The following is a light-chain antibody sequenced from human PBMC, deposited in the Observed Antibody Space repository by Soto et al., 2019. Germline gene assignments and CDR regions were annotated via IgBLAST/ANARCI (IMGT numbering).Light chain of an antibody. J-gene: IGLJ1*01. CDR3: CRDVGTIHSV. CDR2: EGS. V-gene: IGLV2-23*01. Sequence: SVLTQPASVNAATGQSITISCTGTSSDVGSYNLVSWYQQHPGKAPKLMIYEGSKRPSGVSNRFSGSKSGNTASLTISGLQAEYFAYYYGCRDVGTIHSVF. CDR1: SSDVGSYNL.